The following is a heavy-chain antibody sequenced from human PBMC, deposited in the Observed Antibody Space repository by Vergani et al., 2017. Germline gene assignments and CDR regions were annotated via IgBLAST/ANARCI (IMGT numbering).Heavy chain of an antibody. Sequence: QVQLVQSGAEVKKPGASVKVSCKASGYTFTSYYMHWVRQAPGQGLEWMGIINPSGGSTSYAQKFQGRVTMTRDTSTSTVYMELSSLRSEDTAVYYCARFMRAVAGTSWWFDPWGQGTLVTVSS. CDR1: GYTFTSYY. J-gene: IGHJ5*02. CDR3: ARFMRAVAGTSWWFDP. V-gene: IGHV1-46*01. D-gene: IGHD6-19*01. CDR2: INPSGGST.